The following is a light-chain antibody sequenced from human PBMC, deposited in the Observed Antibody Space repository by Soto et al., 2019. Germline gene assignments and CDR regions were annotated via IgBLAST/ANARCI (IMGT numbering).Light chain of an antibody. CDR1: QTISSW. Sequence: DIQMTQSPSTLSGSVGDRVTITCRASQTISSWLAWYQQKPGKAPKLLIYKASTLKSGVPSRFSGSGAGTEINLNISSLQPDDFATYYCQHYKRYSAAFGQGTKVELK. CDR2: KAS. J-gene: IGKJ1*01. V-gene: IGKV1-5*03. CDR3: QHYKRYSAA.